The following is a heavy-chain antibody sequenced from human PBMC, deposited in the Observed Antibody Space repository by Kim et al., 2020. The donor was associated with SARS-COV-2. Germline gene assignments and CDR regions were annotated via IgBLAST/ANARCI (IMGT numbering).Heavy chain of an antibody. V-gene: IGHV1-69*13. D-gene: IGHD7-27*01. CDR1: GGTFSSYA. Sequence: SVKVSCKASGGTFSSYAISWVRQAPGQGLEWMGGIIPIFGTANYAQKFQGRVTITADESTSTAYMELSSLRSEDTAVYYCATLGANWDPSWDYYGMDVWGQGTTVTVSS. CDR2: IIPIFGTA. J-gene: IGHJ6*02. CDR3: ATLGANWDPSWDYYGMDV.